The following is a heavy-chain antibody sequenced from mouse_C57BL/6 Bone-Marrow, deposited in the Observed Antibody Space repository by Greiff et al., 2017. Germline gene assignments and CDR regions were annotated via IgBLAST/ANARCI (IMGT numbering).Heavy chain of an antibody. V-gene: IGHV1-82*01. CDR3: ARTIYYDPAWFAY. Sequence: VQLQQSGPELVKPGASVKISCKASGYAFSSSWMNWVKQRPGKGLEWIGRIYPGDGDTNYNGKFKGKATLTADKSSSTAYMQLSSLTSEDSAVYFCARTIYYDPAWFAYWGQGTLVTVSA. CDR2: IYPGDGDT. J-gene: IGHJ3*01. D-gene: IGHD2-4*01. CDR1: GYAFSSSW.